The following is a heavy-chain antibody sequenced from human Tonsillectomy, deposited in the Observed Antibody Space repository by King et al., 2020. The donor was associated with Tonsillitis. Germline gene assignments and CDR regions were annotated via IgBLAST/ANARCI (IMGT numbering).Heavy chain of an antibody. V-gene: IGHV1-2*02. CDR3: ASGLRDYDSSAKGAFDI. D-gene: IGHD3-22*01. Sequence: QLVQSGAEVKKPGASVKVSCKASGYTFTGYYMHWVRQAPGQGLEWMGWINPNNGGTNYAQNFQGRVTMTRDTSISTAYMELSRLRSDDTAVYYCASGLRDYDSSAKGAFDIWGQGTMVTVSS. CDR2: INPNNGGT. J-gene: IGHJ3*02. CDR1: GYTFTGYY.